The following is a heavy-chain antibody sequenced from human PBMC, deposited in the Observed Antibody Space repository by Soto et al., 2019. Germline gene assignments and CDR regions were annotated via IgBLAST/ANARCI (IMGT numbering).Heavy chain of an antibody. CDR3: TRESAALNWVEL. CDR1: GFTFSSYS. Sequence: EVQLVESGGGLVQPGGSLRLSCAASGFTFSSYSMKWVRQAPGKGLEWVSYISSSSSTIYYADSVKGRFTISRDNAKNSLYLQMTRLRDEVRAVYKCTRESAALNWVELWGPGTRVSVPS. J-gene: IGHJ5*02. D-gene: IGHD2-2*01. CDR2: ISSSSSTI. V-gene: IGHV3-48*02.